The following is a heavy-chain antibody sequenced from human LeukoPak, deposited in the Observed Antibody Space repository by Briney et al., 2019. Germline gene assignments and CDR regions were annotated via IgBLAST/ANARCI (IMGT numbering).Heavy chain of an antibody. V-gene: IGHV1-69*05. CDR3: ARHNYFDY. J-gene: IGHJ4*02. CDR1: GYTFTSYD. Sequence: SVKVSCKASGYTFTSYDINWVRQATGQGLEWMGGIIPIFGTANYAQKFQGRVTITTDESTSTAYMELSSLRSEDTAVYYCARHNYFDYWGQGTLVTVSS. CDR2: IIPIFGTA.